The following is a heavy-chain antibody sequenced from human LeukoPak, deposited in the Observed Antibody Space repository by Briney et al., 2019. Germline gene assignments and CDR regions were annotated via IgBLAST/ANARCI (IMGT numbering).Heavy chain of an antibody. CDR1: GGSISSSSYY. V-gene: IGHV4-39*07. D-gene: IGHD1-26*01. J-gene: IGHJ4*02. CDR2: IYYSGST. CDR3: ARIVGATGHYYFDY. Sequence: SETLSLTCTVSGGSISSSSYYWGWIRQPPGKGLEWIGSIYYSGSTYYNPSLKSRVTISVDTSKNQFSLKLSSVTAADTAVYYCARIVGATGHYYFDYWGQGTLVTVSS.